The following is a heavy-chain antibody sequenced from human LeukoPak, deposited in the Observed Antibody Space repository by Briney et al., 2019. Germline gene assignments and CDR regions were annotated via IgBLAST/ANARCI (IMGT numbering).Heavy chain of an antibody. CDR1: GGSISSSRDY. V-gene: IGHV4-39*01. J-gene: IGHJ5*02. CDR3: ASLISPGWFDP. CDR2: IYYSGST. Sequence: SETLPLTCIVSGGSISSSRDYWAWIRQPPGKGLEWIANIYYSGSTYYSPSLKSRVIISVDTSKNQFSLKLSSVTAADTAVYYCASLISPGWFDPRGQGTLVTVSS.